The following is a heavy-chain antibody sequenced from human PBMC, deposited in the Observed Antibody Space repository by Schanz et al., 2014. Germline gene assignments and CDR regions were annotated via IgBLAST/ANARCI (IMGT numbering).Heavy chain of an antibody. Sequence: QLLESGGGLVQPGGSLRLSCAASGFTFSSYAMSWVRQAPGKGLEWVAVMWNDGIKTHYADSGKGRFTISRDNSKNTVYLQMNSLRTDDTAMYYCARDPNTSAWLPYFDTWGQGTLVIVSS. J-gene: IGHJ4*02. CDR2: MWNDGIKT. CDR1: GFTFSSYA. D-gene: IGHD6-19*01. V-gene: IGHV3-30*04. CDR3: ARDPNTSAWLPYFDT.